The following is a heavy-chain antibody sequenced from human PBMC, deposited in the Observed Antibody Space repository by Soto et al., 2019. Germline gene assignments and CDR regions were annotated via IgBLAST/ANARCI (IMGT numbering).Heavy chain of an antibody. CDR3: ATRVQDPGKYYYGMDV. CDR1: GYRFTNYW. D-gene: IGHD6-13*01. Sequence: GESLKISCKGSGYRFTNYWIAWVRQRPGKGLEWMGIIYRSNSDIRYSPSFQGQVTISADKSISTAYLQWSSLKASDTAMYYCATRVQDPGKYYYGMDVWGQGNTVTVSS. V-gene: IGHV5-51*01. J-gene: IGHJ6*02. CDR2: IYRSNSDI.